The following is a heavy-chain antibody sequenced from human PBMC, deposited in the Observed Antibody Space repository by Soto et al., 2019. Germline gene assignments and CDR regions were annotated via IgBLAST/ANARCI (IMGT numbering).Heavy chain of an antibody. CDR3: ARVTPVLRFLEWLSPDAFDI. Sequence: TLSLTCTVPGGSISSGDYYWSWIRQPPGKGLEWIGYIYYSGSTYYNPSLKSRVTISVDTSKNQFSLKLSSVTAADTAVYYCARVTPVLRFLEWLSPDAFDIWGQGTMVTVSS. V-gene: IGHV4-30-4*01. CDR2: IYYSGST. CDR1: GGSISSGDYY. J-gene: IGHJ3*02. D-gene: IGHD3-3*01.